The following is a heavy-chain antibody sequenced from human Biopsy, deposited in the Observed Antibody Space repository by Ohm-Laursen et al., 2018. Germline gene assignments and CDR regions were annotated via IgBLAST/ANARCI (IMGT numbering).Heavy chain of an antibody. V-gene: IGHV4-34*01. CDR3: AKNLAVSSYALDI. CDR2: INHRGFT. Sequence: TLSPTCAVYGGSLSGYYWNWIRQSSGKGLEWIGEINHRGFTSNNPSLKSRVTISVDTSKNQLSLKLGSVTAANTAVYYCAKNLAVSSYALDIWGQGTMVTVSS. D-gene: IGHD2/OR15-2a*01. J-gene: IGHJ3*02. CDR1: GGSLSGYY.